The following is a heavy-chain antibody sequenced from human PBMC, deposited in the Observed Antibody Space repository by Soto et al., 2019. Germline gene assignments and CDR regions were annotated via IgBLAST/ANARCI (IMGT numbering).Heavy chain of an antibody. V-gene: IGHV4-4*02. D-gene: IGHD3-3*01. CDR3: ARVMAGPTSLPSGLDY. CDR2: IFHDGSV. J-gene: IGHJ4*02. CDR1: GGSISSNNW. Sequence: VQLQESGPGLVNPSGTLSLTCAVSGGSISSNNWWSWVRQPPGKGLEWIGEIFHDGSVNYNPSLTGXGXIXXDTSNTQVSLNLNSVTAADTAIYYCARVMAGPTSLPSGLDYWGQGTLVTVSS.